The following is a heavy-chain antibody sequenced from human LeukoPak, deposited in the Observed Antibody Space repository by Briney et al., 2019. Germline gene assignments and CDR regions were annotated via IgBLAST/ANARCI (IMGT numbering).Heavy chain of an antibody. CDR3: AIHGGGTIRIEAFDV. J-gene: IGHJ3*01. D-gene: IGHD3-3*01. Sequence: GGSLRLSCAASAFSFSSYGMSWVRQAPGKGLEWVSAISGDGRDIFYAVAVKGRFTISRDNSKNTLYLQMNSLRDEDTALYYCAIHGGGTIRIEAFDVWGQGTMVTISS. CDR2: ISGDGRDI. V-gene: IGHV3-23*01. CDR1: AFSFSSYG.